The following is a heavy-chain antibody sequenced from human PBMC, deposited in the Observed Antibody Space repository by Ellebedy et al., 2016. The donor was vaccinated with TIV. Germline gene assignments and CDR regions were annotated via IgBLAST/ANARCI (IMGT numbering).Heavy chain of an antibody. V-gene: IGHV3-48*02. Sequence: GESLKISCAASGFTFSSYAMNWVRQAPGKGLEWVSYISSSSTNIYYADSVKGRFTISRDNAKNSLYLQMNSLRDEDTAVYYCARVRRLVPAASLAYWGQGTLVTVSS. CDR2: ISSSSTNI. CDR1: GFTFSSYA. D-gene: IGHD2-2*01. J-gene: IGHJ4*02. CDR3: ARVRRLVPAASLAY.